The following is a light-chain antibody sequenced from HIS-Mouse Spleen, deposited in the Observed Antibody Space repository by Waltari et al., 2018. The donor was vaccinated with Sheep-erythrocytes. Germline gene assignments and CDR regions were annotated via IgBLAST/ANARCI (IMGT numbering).Light chain of an antibody. J-gene: IGLJ3*02. V-gene: IGLV3-1*01. CDR2: QDS. CDR1: KLGDKY. Sequence: SYELTQPPSVSVSPGQTASITCSGDKLGDKYACWYQQKPGQSPVLVIYQDSKRPSGFPEGFSGSNSGNTATLTISGTQAMDEADYYCQAWDSSTWVFGGGTKLTVL. CDR3: QAWDSSTWV.